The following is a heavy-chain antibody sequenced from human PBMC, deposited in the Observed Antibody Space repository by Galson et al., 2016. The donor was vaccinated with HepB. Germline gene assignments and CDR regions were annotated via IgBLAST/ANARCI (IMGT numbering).Heavy chain of an antibody. CDR1: GLTFSSCW. CDR3: ATTFACSRGRCYPDY. CDR2: INQDGSET. V-gene: IGHV3-7*01. J-gene: IGHJ4*02. Sequence: SLRLSCAASGLTFSSCWMTWVRQAPGKGLEWVANINQDGSETYYVDSVKGRFTISRDNAKNSLYLQMDSLRAEDTALYHCATTFACSRGRCYPDYWSQGTLVIVSS. D-gene: IGHD2-15*01.